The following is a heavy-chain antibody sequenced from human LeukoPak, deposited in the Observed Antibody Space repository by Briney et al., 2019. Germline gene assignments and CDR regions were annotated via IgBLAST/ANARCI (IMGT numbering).Heavy chain of an antibody. CDR2: IYSGGST. CDR3: ARALGYCSSTSCYGNWFDP. J-gene: IGHJ5*02. CDR1: GFTVSSNY. V-gene: IGHV3-53*01. Sequence: PGGSLRLSCAASGFTVSSNYMSWVRQAPGKGLEWVSVIYSGGSTYYADSVKGRFTTSRDNSKNTLYLQMNSLRAEDTAVYYCARALGYCSSTSCYGNWFDPWGQGTLVTVSS. D-gene: IGHD2-2*01.